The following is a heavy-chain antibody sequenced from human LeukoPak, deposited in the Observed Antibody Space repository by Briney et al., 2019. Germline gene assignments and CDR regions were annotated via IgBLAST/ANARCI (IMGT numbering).Heavy chain of an antibody. J-gene: IGHJ3*02. CDR3: ARPTISYYDSSGYYYGRQGDAFDI. D-gene: IGHD3-22*01. CDR2: MNPNSGNT. Sequence: ASVKVSCKASGYTFTSYDISWVRQATGQGLEWMGWMNPNSGNTGYAQKFQGRVTMTRNTSISTAYMELSSLRSEDTAVYYCARPTISYYDSSGYYYGRQGDAFDIWGQGTMVTVSS. V-gene: IGHV1-8*01. CDR1: GYTFTSYD.